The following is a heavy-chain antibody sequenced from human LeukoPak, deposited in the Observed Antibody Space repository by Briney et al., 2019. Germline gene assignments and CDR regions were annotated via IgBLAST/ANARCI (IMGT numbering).Heavy chain of an antibody. D-gene: IGHD1-26*01. Sequence: GASVKVSCKASGYTFTVYFIHWVRQAPGQGLEWMGRINPNSGATDYAQKFQGRVTMTRDTSISTAYMELSSLNSDDTAVYYCAKIGSSHDFDYWGQGTLITVSS. V-gene: IGHV1-2*06. CDR3: AKIGSSHDFDY. CDR2: INPNSGAT. J-gene: IGHJ4*02. CDR1: GYTFTVYF.